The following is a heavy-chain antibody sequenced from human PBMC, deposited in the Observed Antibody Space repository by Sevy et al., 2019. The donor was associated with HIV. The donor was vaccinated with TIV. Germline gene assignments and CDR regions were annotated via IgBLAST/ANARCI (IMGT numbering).Heavy chain of an antibody. CDR3: AGENTWGRGYS. CDR1: GGSITSLY. Sequence: SETLSLTCTVSGGSITSLYWNWIRQPPGKGLEWIANIYYNGHINYNPSLKSRVTLSLDTSKNQFTLRLSSVTAADTAMYYCAGENTWGRGYSWGQGTLVTVSS. CDR2: IYYNGHI. D-gene: IGHD1-26*01. V-gene: IGHV4-59*11. J-gene: IGHJ4*02.